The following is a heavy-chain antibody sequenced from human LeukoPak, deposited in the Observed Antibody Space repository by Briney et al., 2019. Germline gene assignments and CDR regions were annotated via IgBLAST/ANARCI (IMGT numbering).Heavy chain of an antibody. CDR3: ARGCAGSTCSTRHFDY. D-gene: IGHD2-2*02. V-gene: IGHV3-21*06. Sequence: PGGSLRLSCAASGFTFSDHRMTWVRQAPRKGLEWVSSINSGSTYMFYADSVKGRFTISRDNAKNLLYLLVNSLRADDTALYYCARGCAGSTCSTRHFDYWGQGTLVTVSS. CDR1: GFTFSDHR. J-gene: IGHJ4*02. CDR2: INSGSTYM.